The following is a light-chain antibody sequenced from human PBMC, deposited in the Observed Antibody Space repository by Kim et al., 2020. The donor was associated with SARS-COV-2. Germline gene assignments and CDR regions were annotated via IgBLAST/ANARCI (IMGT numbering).Light chain of an antibody. CDR3: QQCNNYLLS. CDR1: QGIRSA. V-gene: IGKV1D-13*01. CDR2: DAS. J-gene: IGKJ4*01. Sequence: AIQLTQSPSSLSASVGDRVTITCRASQGIRSALAWYQQKPGKPPKILISDASRLESGVPSRFSGSGSGTDFTLTISRLQPEDFATYYCQQCNNYLLSFGGGTKVDIK.